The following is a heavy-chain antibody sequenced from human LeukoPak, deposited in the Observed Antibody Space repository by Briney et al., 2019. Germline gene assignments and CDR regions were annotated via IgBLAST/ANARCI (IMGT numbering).Heavy chain of an antibody. Sequence: GGSLRLSCAASGFTFSTYWMHWVRQAPGKGLVWVSRIDTDESSTTYADSVKGRFTISRDNAKNTLYLQMNSLRAEDTAVYYCARVGGSSDFDYWGQGTLVTVSS. D-gene: IGHD3-10*01. CDR2: IDTDESST. J-gene: IGHJ4*02. V-gene: IGHV3-74*01. CDR3: ARVGGSSDFDY. CDR1: GFTFSTYW.